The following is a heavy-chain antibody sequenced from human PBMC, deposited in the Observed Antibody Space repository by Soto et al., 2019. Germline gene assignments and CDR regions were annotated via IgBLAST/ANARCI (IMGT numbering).Heavy chain of an antibody. CDR1: GGSISSYY. D-gene: IGHD3-10*01. J-gene: IGHJ4*02. Sequence: PSETMSLTCTVSGGSISSYYGSWIRQPPGKGLEWIGYIYYSGSTNYNPSLKSRVTISVDTSKNQFSLKLSSVTAADTAVYYCARHRGSGSYYYYWGQGTLVTVSS. V-gene: IGHV4-59*08. CDR2: IYYSGST. CDR3: ARHRGSGSYYYY.